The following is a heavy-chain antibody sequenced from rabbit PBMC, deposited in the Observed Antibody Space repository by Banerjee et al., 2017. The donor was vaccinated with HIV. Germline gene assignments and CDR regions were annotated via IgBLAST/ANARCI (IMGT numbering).Heavy chain of an antibody. V-gene: IGHV1S45*01. CDR1: GFSFSSSYW. CDR3: ASGVGGYGLTRLDL. Sequence: QEQLEESGGDLVKPEGSLTLTCTASGFSFSSSYWICWVRQAPGKGLEWIAYIYAGSSGSTAYASWAKGRFTISKTSSTTVTLQMTSLTAADTATYFCASGVGGYGLTRLDLWGQGTLVTVS. D-gene: IGHD1-1*01. J-gene: IGHJ3*01. CDR2: IYAGSSGST.